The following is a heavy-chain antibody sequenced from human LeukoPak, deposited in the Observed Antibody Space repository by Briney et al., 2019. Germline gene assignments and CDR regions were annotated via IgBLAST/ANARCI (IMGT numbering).Heavy chain of an antibody. CDR3: ARDAAMAGFDY. J-gene: IGHJ4*02. CDR2: ISSSGSTI. CDR1: GFTFSSYE. D-gene: IGHD5-18*01. V-gene: IGHV3-48*03. Sequence: PGGSLRLSSAASGFTFSSYEMNWVRQAPGQGLKWGSYISSSGSTIYYADSVKGRFTISRDNAKNSLYLQMNSLRAEDTAVYYCARDAAMAGFDYWGQGTLVSVSS.